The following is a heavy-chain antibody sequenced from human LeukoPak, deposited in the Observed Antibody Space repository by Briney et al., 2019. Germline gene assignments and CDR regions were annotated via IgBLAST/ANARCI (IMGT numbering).Heavy chain of an antibody. CDR3: ARGPGLGELLTVDP. CDR2: IYYSGST. Sequence: SETLSLTCTVSGGSISSSSYYWGWIRQPPGKGLEWIGSIYYSGSTYYNPSLKSRVTISVDTSKNQFSLKLSSVTAADTAVYYCARGPGLGELLTVDPWGQGTLVTVSS. CDR1: GGSISSSSYY. V-gene: IGHV4-39*01. D-gene: IGHD1-26*01. J-gene: IGHJ5*02.